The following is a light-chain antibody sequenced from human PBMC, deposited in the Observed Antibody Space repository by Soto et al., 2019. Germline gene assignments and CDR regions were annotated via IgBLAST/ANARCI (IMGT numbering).Light chain of an antibody. J-gene: IGKJ1*01. CDR1: QSVSSN. CDR2: GAS. V-gene: IGKV3-15*01. CDR3: QQYNNWPPSWT. Sequence: EIVMTQSPATLSVSPGERATLSCRARQSVSSNLAWYQQKPGQAPMLLIYGASTRATGIPARFSGSGSGTEFTLTISSLQSEDFAVYYCQQYNNWPPSWTFGQGTKVEIK.